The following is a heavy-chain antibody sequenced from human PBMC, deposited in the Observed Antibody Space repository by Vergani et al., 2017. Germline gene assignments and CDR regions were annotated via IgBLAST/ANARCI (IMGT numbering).Heavy chain of an antibody. D-gene: IGHD2-2*02. J-gene: IGHJ6*02. V-gene: IGHV4-39*07. Sequence: QLQLQESGPGLVKPSETLSLTCTVSGGSISSSSYYWGWIRQPPGKGLEWIGSIYYSGSTNYNPSLKSRVTISVDTSKNQFSLKLSSVTAADTAVYYCARGGGDCSSTSCYSGNYYYGMDVWGQGTTVTVSS. CDR1: GGSISSSSYY. CDR2: IYYSGST. CDR3: ARGGGDCSSTSCYSGNYYYGMDV.